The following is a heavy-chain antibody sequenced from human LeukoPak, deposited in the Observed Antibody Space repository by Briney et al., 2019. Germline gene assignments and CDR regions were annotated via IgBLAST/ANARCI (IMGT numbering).Heavy chain of an antibody. J-gene: IGHJ4*02. Sequence: GGSLRLSCAASGFTVSSNYMSWVRQAPGKGLEWVLVIYSGGSTYYADSVKGRFTISRDNSKNTLYLQMNSLRAEDTAVYYCAKPYCSSTSCYSLDYWGQGTPVTVSS. V-gene: IGHV3-53*05. CDR3: AKPYCSSTSCYSLDY. CDR2: IYSGGST. D-gene: IGHD2-2*02. CDR1: GFTVSSNY.